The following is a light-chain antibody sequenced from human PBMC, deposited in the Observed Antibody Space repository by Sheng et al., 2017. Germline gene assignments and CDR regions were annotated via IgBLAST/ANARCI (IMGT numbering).Light chain of an antibody. CDR1: QDIRNY. CDR2: DAS. J-gene: IGKJ4*01. V-gene: IGKV1-33*01. CDR3: QQYDNTYARAC. Sequence: DIQMTQSPSSLSASVGDRVTITCQASQDIRNYVNWYQQKPGKAPKLLIYDASNLEAGVPSRFSGSGSGTDFTFTISSLQPEDIATYYCQQYDNTYARACFGGGTKVELK.